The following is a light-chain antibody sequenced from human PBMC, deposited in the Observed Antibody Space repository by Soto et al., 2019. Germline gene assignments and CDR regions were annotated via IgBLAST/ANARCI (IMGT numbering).Light chain of an antibody. Sequence: IVLTQSPGTLSLSPGERATLSCRAGQSVSSNYLAWYQQKPGQAPRLLIYAASSRATGIPDRFSGSGSGTDFTLTIDGLEPEDFVVYYCQHYDSLPHTFGQGTKLVS. CDR1: QSVSSNY. J-gene: IGKJ2*01. V-gene: IGKV3-20*01. CDR2: AAS. CDR3: QHYDSLPHT.